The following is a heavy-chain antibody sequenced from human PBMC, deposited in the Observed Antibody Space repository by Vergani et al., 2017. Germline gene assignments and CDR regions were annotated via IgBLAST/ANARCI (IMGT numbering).Heavy chain of an antibody. CDR3: ARDSRPYSGYDXGGDLYYYYYGMDV. Sequence: EVQLLESGGDLVQPGGSLRLSCAASGFTFNHYAMNWVRQAPGKGLEWVSGISSSSSYIYYADSVKGRFTISRDNAKNSLSLQMNSLRAKDTAVYYCARDSRPYSGYDXGGDLYYYYYGMDVWGQGTTVTVSS. V-gene: IGHV3-21*02. CDR1: GFTFNHYA. CDR2: ISSSSSYI. J-gene: IGHJ6*02. D-gene: IGHD5-12*01.